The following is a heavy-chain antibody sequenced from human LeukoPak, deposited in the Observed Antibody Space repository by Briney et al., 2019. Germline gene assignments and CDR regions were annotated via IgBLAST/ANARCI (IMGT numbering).Heavy chain of an antibody. CDR3: VKLMYYYGSSGSKEGPFYFDY. CDR1: GFTFSNYP. J-gene: IGHJ4*02. CDR2: ISISGGST. Sequence: PGGSLRLSCAPSGFTFSNYPMSWVRQAPGKGLQWVSAISISGGSTYYVDSVKGRFTISRDNSKNTLYLQMNSLRAEDTAVYYCVKLMYYYGSSGSKEGPFYFDYWGQGTLVTVSS. V-gene: IGHV3-23*01. D-gene: IGHD3-22*01.